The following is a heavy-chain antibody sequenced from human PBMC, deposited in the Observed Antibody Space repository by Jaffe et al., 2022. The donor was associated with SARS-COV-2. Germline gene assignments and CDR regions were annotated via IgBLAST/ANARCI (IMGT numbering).Heavy chain of an antibody. CDR2: ISFDSGDT. Sequence: QVQLVQSGPEVKEPGASVKVSCEASGYTFTGYYIHWVRQAPGQGLEWMGWISFDSGDTKYAQKFQGWVTMTRDTSMKTVYMELTRLKFDDTAVYYCARSGYYYGLDVWGQGTTVTVSS. D-gene: IGHD2-15*01. V-gene: IGHV1-2*04. CDR3: ARSGYYYGLDV. CDR1: GYTFTGYY. J-gene: IGHJ6*02.